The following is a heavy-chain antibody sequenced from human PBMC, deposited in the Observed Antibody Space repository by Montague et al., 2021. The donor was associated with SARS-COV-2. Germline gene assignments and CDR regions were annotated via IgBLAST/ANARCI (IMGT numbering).Heavy chain of an antibody. CDR1: GGSISSNRYS. D-gene: IGHD2-2*01. J-gene: IGHJ4*02. CDR3: ARSQDCSTTSCHFDY. CDR2: NYYSGST. Sequence: SETLSLTCTVSGGSISSNRYSWGWLRPPPGKGLEWLVCNYYSGSTYSTPSIKSRVSISADTSKNQLSLKLISVTAAATDVYSGARSQDCSTTSCHFDYWGQGTLVTVSS. V-gene: IGHV4-39*07.